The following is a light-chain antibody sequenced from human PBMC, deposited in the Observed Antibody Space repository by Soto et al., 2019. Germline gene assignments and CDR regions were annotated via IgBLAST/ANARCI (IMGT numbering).Light chain of an antibody. CDR1: QSVSSSY. CDR3: QRYGSSPSWT. J-gene: IGKJ1*01. V-gene: IGKV3-20*01. CDR2: GAS. Sequence: DIVLTQSPGTLSLSPWERATLSCRASQSVSSSYLAWYQQKPGQAPRLLIYGASSRATGIPDRFSGSGSGTDFTLTINRLEPEDFAVYYCQRYGSSPSWTFGQGTKVDIK.